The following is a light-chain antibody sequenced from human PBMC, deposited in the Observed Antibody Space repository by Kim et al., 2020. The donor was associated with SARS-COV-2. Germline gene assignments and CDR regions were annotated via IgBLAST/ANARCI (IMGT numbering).Light chain of an antibody. CDR1: QGISSW. CDR2: AAS. CDR3: QQANSFPYS. V-gene: IGKV1-12*01. Sequence: SASVGDRVTITCRASQGISSWLDWYQQKPGKAPKLLIYAASSLQSGVPSRFSGSGSGTDFTLTISSLQPEDFATYYCQQANSFPYSFGQGTKLEIK. J-gene: IGKJ2*03.